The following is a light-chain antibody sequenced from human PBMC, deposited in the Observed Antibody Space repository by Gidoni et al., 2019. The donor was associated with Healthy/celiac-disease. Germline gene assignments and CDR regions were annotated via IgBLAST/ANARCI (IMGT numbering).Light chain of an antibody. J-gene: IGKJ3*01. V-gene: IGKV3-11*01. CDR2: DAS. Sequence: EIVLTQSPANLSLSPGERATLSCRASQSFSSYLAWYQQKPGQAPRLLIYDASTRATGIPARFSGSGSGTDFTLTISSLEPADFAVYYCQQRSNWPPIFTFGPGTKVDI. CDR1: QSFSSY. CDR3: QQRSNWPPIFT.